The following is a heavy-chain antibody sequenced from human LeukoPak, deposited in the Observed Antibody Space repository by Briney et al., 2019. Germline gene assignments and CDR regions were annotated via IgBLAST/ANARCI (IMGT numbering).Heavy chain of an antibody. J-gene: IGHJ5*02. V-gene: IGHV4-59*01. Sequence: PSETLSLTCTVSGGSFGNYYWSWIRQPPGKGLEWIGYIYDSGTTNYNPSLKSRVTISVDMSKNQFSLKLSSVTAADTAVYYCARDGVGAPPRWFDPWGQGTLVTVSS. D-gene: IGHD1-26*01. CDR1: GGSFGNYY. CDR2: IYDSGTT. CDR3: ARDGVGAPPRWFDP.